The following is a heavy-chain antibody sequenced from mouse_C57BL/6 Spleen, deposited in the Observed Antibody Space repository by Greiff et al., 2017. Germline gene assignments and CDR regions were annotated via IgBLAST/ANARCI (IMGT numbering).Heavy chain of an antibody. Sequence: EVKLMESGAELVRPGASVKLSCTASGFNIKDYYMHWVKQRPEQGLEWIGRIDPEDGDTEYAPKFQGKATMTADTSSNPAYLQLSSLTSEDTAVDYCTTPADGYYFAYWGQGTLVTVSA. D-gene: IGHD2-3*01. CDR3: TTPADGYYFAY. CDR1: GFNIKDYY. CDR2: IDPEDGDT. J-gene: IGHJ3*01. V-gene: IGHV14-1*01.